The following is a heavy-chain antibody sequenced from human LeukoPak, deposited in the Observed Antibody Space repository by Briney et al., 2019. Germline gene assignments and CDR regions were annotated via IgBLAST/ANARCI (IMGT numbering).Heavy chain of an antibody. CDR2: ISSSSSYI. Sequence: GGSLRLSRAASGFTFSSYSMNWVRQAPGKGLEWVSSISSSSSYIYYADSVKGRFTISRDNAKNSLYLQMNSLRDEDTAVYYCARTYCSGGSCFEVYLDYWGQGTLVTVSS. CDR3: ARTYCSGGSCFEVYLDY. V-gene: IGHV3-21*01. J-gene: IGHJ4*02. D-gene: IGHD2-15*01. CDR1: GFTFSSYS.